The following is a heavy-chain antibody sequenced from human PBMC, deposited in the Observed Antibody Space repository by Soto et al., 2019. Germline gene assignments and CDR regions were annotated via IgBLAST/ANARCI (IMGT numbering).Heavy chain of an antibody. J-gene: IGHJ4*02. V-gene: IGHV3-48*03. D-gene: IGHD2-21*02. CDR1: GFTFSSYE. Sequence: GGSLRLSCAASGFTFSSYEMNWVRQAPGKGLEWVSYISSSGSTIYYADSVKGRFTISRDNAKNSLYLQMNSLRAEDTAVYYCARDSNCGGDCGVDYWGQGTLVTVSS. CDR3: ARDSNCGGDCGVDY. CDR2: ISSSGSTI.